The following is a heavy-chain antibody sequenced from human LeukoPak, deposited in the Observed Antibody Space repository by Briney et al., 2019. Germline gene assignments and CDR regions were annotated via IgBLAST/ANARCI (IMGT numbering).Heavy chain of an antibody. CDR1: GGSISSGSYY. D-gene: IGHD6-19*01. Sequence: PSQTLSLTCTVSGGSISSGSYYWSWIRQPAGKGLEWIGRIYTSGSTNYNPSLKSRVTISVDTSKNQFSLKLSSVTAADTAVYYCARGGGSGWYGIPIYYYYYMDVWGKGTAVTVSS. J-gene: IGHJ6*03. V-gene: IGHV4-61*02. CDR2: IYTSGST. CDR3: ARGGGSGWYGIPIYYYYYMDV.